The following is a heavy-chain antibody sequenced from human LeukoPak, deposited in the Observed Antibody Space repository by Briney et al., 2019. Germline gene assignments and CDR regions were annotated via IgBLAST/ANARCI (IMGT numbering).Heavy chain of an antibody. CDR2: IWYDGSNK. V-gene: IGHV3-33*08. J-gene: IGHJ4*02. D-gene: IGHD2-2*01. CDR1: GFSLSNLQ. Sequence: GGSLRLSCVASGFSLSNLQMYWVRQAPGKGLEWVALIWYDGSNKYYTDSVKGRLTISRDNSKDTLFLQMNSLRVEDTAVYYCARHMPHYFDYWGQGTLVTVSS. CDR3: ARHMPHYFDY.